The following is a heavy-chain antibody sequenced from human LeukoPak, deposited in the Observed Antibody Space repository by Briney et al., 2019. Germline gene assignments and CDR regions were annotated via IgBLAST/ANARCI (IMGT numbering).Heavy chain of an antibody. Sequence: GGSLRLSCAASGFTFYVYSMNWVRQAPGKGLEWVSYISSSSSTIYYADSVKGRFTISRDNAKNSLYLQMNSLRAEDTAVYYCARDSRGSSFRTFDYWGQGTLVTVSS. J-gene: IGHJ4*02. CDR1: GFTFYVYS. CDR2: ISSSSSTI. D-gene: IGHD6-13*01. CDR3: ARDSRGSSFRTFDY. V-gene: IGHV3-48*04.